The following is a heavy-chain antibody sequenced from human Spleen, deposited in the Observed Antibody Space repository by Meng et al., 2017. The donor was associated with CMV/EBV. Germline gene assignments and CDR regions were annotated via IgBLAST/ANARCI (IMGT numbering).Heavy chain of an antibody. CDR2: IKQDGSEK. CDR3: ARDRYCSSTSCYFSHGMDV. CDR1: GYTFTGYY. J-gene: IGHJ6*02. D-gene: IGHD2-2*01. Sequence: SCKASGYTFTGYYMHWVRQAPGKGLEWVANIKQDGSEKYYVDSVKGRFTISRDNAKNSLYLQMNSLRAEDTAVYYCARDRYCSSTSCYFSHGMDVWGQGTTVTVSS. V-gene: IGHV3-7*01.